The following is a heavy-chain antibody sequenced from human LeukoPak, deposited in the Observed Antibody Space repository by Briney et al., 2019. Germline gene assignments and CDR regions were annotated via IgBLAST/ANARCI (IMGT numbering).Heavy chain of an antibody. CDR2: IIPILGIA. CDR1: GGTFSSYA. J-gene: IGHJ5*02. CDR3: ARGFGYCSSTSCAWGWDWFDP. Sequence: ASVKVSCKASGGTFSSYAISWVRQAPGQGLEWMGRIIPILGIANYAQKFQGRVTITADKSTSTAYMELSSLRSEDTAVYYCARGFGYCSSTSCAWGWDWFDPWGQGTLVTVSS. V-gene: IGHV1-69*04. D-gene: IGHD2-2*01.